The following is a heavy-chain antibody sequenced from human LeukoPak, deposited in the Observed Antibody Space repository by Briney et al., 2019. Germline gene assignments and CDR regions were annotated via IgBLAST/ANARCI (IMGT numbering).Heavy chain of an antibody. CDR2: ISSSGSTI. CDR1: GFTFSDYY. D-gene: IGHD3-3*01. CDR3: ASVRFLEWLPIDY. V-gene: IGHV3-11*04. Sequence: GGSLRLSCAASGFTFSDYYMSWIRQAPGKGLEWVSYISSSGSTIYYADSVKGRFTISRDNAKNSLYLQMNGLRAEDTAVYCCASVRFLEWLPIDYWGQGTLVTLSS. J-gene: IGHJ4*02.